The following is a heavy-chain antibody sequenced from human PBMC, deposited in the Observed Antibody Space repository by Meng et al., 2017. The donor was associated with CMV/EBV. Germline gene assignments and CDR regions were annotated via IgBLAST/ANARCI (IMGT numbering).Heavy chain of an antibody. V-gene: IGHV5-51*01. CDR3: ARHFAPGNPGHYYNYGMDV. CDR2: IYPGDSDT. D-gene: IGHD4-23*01. Sequence: GESLKISCKGSGYSFTSYWIGWVRQMPGKGLEWMGIIYPGDSDTRYSPSFQGQVTISADKSISTAYLQWSSLKASDTAMYYCARHFAPGNPGHYYNYGMDVWGQGTTVTVSS. CDR1: GYSFTSYW. J-gene: IGHJ6*02.